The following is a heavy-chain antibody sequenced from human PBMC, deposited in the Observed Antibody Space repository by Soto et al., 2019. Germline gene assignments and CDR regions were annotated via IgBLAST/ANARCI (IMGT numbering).Heavy chain of an antibody. CDR1: GYSFTNYW. Sequence: PXESLNISCKGCGYSFTNYWIGWVRQMPGKGLEWMGIIYPGDSNTRYSPSFQGQVTISADKSISTAYLQWSSLKASDTAMYYCARQGYCSSTACYTVDYWGQGTLVTVS. CDR2: IYPGDSNT. CDR3: ARQGYCSSTACYTVDY. J-gene: IGHJ4*02. D-gene: IGHD2-2*02. V-gene: IGHV5-51*01.